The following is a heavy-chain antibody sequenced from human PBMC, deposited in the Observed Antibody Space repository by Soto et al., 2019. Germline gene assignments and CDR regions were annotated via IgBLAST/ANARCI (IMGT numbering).Heavy chain of an antibody. CDR3: ARALNWGLTKRYGMDV. D-gene: IGHD7-27*01. Sequence: QVQLVQSGAEVKKPGSSVKVSCKASGGTFSSYAISWVRQAPGQGLEWMGGIIPIFGTAHYAQKFQGRVTITADESTSTAYMELSSLRSEDTAVYYCARALNWGLTKRYGMDVWGQGTTVTVSS. CDR2: IIPIFGTA. V-gene: IGHV1-69*12. CDR1: GGTFSSYA. J-gene: IGHJ6*02.